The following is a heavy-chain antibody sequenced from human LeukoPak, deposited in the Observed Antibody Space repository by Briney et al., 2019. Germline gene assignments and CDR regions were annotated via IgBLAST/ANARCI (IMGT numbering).Heavy chain of an antibody. D-gene: IGHD3-10*01. J-gene: IGHJ6*03. CDR3: ARGVTMVRGAFYYYYMDV. Sequence: GASVKVSCKASGYTFTSYDINWVRQATGQGLEWMGWISAYNGNTNYAQKLQGRVTMTTDTSTSTAYMELRSLRSDDTAVYYCARGVTMVRGAFYYYYMDVWGKGTTVTVSS. CDR1: GYTFTSYD. CDR2: ISAYNGNT. V-gene: IGHV1-18*01.